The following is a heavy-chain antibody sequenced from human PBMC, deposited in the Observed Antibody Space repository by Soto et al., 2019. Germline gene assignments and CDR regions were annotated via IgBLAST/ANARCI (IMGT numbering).Heavy chain of an antibody. CDR1: GFTFSSYS. CDR3: ARDSGYSYGPLDY. D-gene: IGHD5-18*01. Sequence: PGGSLRLSCAASGFTFSSYSMNWVRQAPGKGQEWVSYISSSSSTIYYADSVKGRFTISRDNAKNSLYLQMNSLRAEDTAVYYCARDSGYSYGPLDYWGQGTLVTVSS. V-gene: IGHV3-48*01. CDR2: ISSSSSTI. J-gene: IGHJ4*02.